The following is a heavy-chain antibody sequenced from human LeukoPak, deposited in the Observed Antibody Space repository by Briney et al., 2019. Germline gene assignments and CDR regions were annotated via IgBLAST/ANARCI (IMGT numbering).Heavy chain of an antibody. V-gene: IGHV1-69*13. CDR2: IIPIFGTA. J-gene: IGHJ6*02. D-gene: IGHD2-2*01. CDR1: GGTFSGYA. Sequence: ASVKVSCKASGGTFSGYAISWVRQAPGQGLEWMGGIIPIFGTANYAQKFQGRVTITADESTSTAYMELSSLRSEDTAVYYCARDLDHIVVVPAAAYYYGMDVWGQGTTVTVSS. CDR3: ARDLDHIVVVPAAAYYYGMDV.